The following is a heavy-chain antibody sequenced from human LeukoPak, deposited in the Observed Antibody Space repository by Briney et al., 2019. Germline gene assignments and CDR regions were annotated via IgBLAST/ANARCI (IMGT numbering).Heavy chain of an antibody. Sequence: GGSLRLSCAASGFTFSSYWMSWVRQAPGKGPEWVANIKQDGGEKYYVDPVKGRFTISRDNAKNSLYLQMNSLGAEDTAVYYCARAPIIVVPARGPTYFDYWGPGTLVAVSS. J-gene: IGHJ4*02. D-gene: IGHD2-2*01. V-gene: IGHV3-7*04. CDR1: GFTFSSYW. CDR3: ARAPIIVVPARGPTYFDY. CDR2: IKQDGGEK.